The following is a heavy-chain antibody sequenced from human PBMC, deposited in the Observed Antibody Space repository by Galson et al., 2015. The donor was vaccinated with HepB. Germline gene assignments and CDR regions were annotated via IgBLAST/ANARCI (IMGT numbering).Heavy chain of an antibody. CDR2: ISAYNGNT. CDR3: ARVYYYDSSGYYRGNWFDP. J-gene: IGHJ5*02. D-gene: IGHD3-22*01. Sequence: QSGAEVKKPGASVKVSCKASGSTFTSYGISWVRQAPGQGLEWMGWISAYNGNTNYAQKLQGRVTMTTDTSTSTAYMELRSLRSDDTAVYYCARVYYYDSSGYYRGNWFDPWGQGTLVTVSS. V-gene: IGHV1-18*01. CDR1: GSTFTSYG.